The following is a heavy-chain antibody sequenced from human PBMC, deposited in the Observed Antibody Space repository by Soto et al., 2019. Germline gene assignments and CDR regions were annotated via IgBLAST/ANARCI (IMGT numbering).Heavy chain of an antibody. CDR1: GGTFSSYA. Sequence: QVQLVQSGAEVKKPGSSVKVSCKASGGTFSSYAISWVRQAPGQGLEWMRGIIPIFGTTNYAQKFQGRVTIAAVESTSTAYMAQSSMRSEETAVYYCAGAVAWDFNYGMDVWSQGTTVTVSS. J-gene: IGHJ6*02. CDR2: IIPIFGTT. CDR3: AGAVAWDFNYGMDV. D-gene: IGHD2-15*01. V-gene: IGHV1-69*12.